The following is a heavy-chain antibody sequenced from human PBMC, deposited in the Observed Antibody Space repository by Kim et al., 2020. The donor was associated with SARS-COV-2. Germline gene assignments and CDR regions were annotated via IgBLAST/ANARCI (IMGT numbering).Heavy chain of an antibody. CDR3: ARDLLSGSGGMFAY. J-gene: IGHJ4*02. V-gene: IGHV4-31*03. CDR2: ISYSGST. D-gene: IGHD3-10*01. Sequence: SETLSLTCTVSGGSISSGGYYWSWIRQDPGMGLEWIGYISYSGSTYYNPSLKSRVTISLDTSKNQFSLKLTSVTVADTAVYFCARDLLSGSGGMFAYWGQGTLATVSS. CDR1: GGSISSGGYY.